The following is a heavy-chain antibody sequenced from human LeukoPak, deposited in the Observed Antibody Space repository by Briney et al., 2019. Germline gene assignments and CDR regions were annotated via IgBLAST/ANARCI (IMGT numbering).Heavy chain of an antibody. Sequence: LVKVSCKASGYPFTSYYIHWVRQAPGQGLEWMGRIIPILGIANYAQKFQGRVTITADKSTSTAYMELSSLRSEDRAVYYCARGLQYDSSGYYPALEYWGQGTLVTVSS. CDR1: GYPFTSYY. J-gene: IGHJ4*02. CDR2: IIPILGIA. V-gene: IGHV1-69*04. CDR3: ARGLQYDSSGYYPALEY. D-gene: IGHD3-22*01.